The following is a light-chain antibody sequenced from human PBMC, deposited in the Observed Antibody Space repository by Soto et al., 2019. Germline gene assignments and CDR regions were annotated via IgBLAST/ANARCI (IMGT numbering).Light chain of an antibody. CDR1: RSNIGSNS. CDR2: IND. J-gene: IGLJ1*01. Sequence: QSVLTQPPSVSGTPGQWVIISCSGSRSNIGSNSVNWYQQLPGTAPKLLIYINDQPPSGVPDRFSGSTPGTSVSLAISGLQSEDEADYYCASWDDRLKGYVFGTGTKVTVL. CDR3: ASWDDRLKGYV. V-gene: IGLV1-44*01.